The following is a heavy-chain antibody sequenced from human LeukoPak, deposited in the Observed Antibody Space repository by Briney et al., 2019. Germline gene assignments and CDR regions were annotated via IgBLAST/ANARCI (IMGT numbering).Heavy chain of an antibody. CDR1: GFTFSSYG. CDR2: IWYDGSNK. CDR3: ARGNSGYDPYYYYYGMDV. Sequence: PGGSLRLSCAASGFTFSSYGMHWVRQAPGKGLEWVAVIWYDGSNKYYADSVKGRFTISRDNSKNTLYLQVNSLRAEDTAVYYCARGNSGYDPYYYYYGMDVWGKGTTVTVSS. J-gene: IGHJ6*04. V-gene: IGHV3-33*01. D-gene: IGHD5-12*01.